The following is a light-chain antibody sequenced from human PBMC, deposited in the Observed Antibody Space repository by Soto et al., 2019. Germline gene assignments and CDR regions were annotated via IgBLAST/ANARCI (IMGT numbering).Light chain of an antibody. Sequence: QSVLTQPPSLSGAPGQRVSISCTGSSSNIGAGYGVHWYHQLPGTAPKLLIFGNNNRPSGVPDRFSGSKSDTSASLGITGLQAEDEADYYCQSYDSSLNGYVFGTGTKVTVL. CDR1: SSNIGAGYG. V-gene: IGLV1-40*01. CDR3: QSYDSSLNGYV. J-gene: IGLJ1*01. CDR2: GNN.